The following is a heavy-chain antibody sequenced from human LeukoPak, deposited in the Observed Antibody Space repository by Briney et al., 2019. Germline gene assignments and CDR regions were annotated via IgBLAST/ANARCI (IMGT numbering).Heavy chain of an antibody. CDR2: IYHGGST. V-gene: IGHV4-30-2*01. D-gene: IGHD6-19*01. CDR3: AWSSGRGSLFDS. J-gene: IGHJ4*02. Sequence: PSETLSLTCTVSGAAVGNTNYYWSWVRQPPGKDLEWLGYIYHGGSTYYNPSLQSRVTMSIDTSKNQFSLRLYSVTAADTAVYYCAWSSGRGSLFDSWGQGTLVTVSS. CDR1: GAAVGNTNYY.